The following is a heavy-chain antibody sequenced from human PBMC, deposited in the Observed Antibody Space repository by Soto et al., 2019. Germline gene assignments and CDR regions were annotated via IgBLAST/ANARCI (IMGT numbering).Heavy chain of an antibody. CDR1: GFTFSNYP. V-gene: IGHV3-23*01. D-gene: IGHD4-17*01. CDR3: AKGTTVTTRLYFDY. CDR2: IGGNGGSP. Sequence: GSLRLSGAGSGFTFSNYPITWVRQAPGKGLEWVASIGGNGGSPYYADSVKGRFTISRDNSKNTLFLQMNSLRAEDTAVYYCAKGTTVTTRLYFDYWGQGT. J-gene: IGHJ4*02.